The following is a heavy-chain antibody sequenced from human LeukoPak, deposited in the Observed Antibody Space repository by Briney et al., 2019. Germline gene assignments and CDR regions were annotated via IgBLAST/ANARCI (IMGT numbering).Heavy chain of an antibody. D-gene: IGHD2-2*01. Sequence: GESLTLSCGASGFTFSNYGKHWVRHPPAQGLEGVVVTSYDENNKYYADSVTGRFTISRDNSKNTVYLQMNSLRSEDTAVYYCARDQRYCSSARCTDFDYWGQGTLVTVSS. CDR3: ARDQRYCSSARCTDFDY. J-gene: IGHJ4*02. CDR1: GFTFSNYG. V-gene: IGHV3-30*03. CDR2: TSYDENNK.